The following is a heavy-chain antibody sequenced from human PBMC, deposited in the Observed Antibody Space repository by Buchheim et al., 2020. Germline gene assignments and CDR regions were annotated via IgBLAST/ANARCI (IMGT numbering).Heavy chain of an antibody. CDR3: ARGYYNGMDV. CDR2: INTEWTST. CDR1: GFTFSSYG. V-gene: IGHV3-74*01. J-gene: IGHJ6*02. Sequence: EVQLVESGGGLVQPGGSLRLSCAASGFTFSSYGLHWVRQPPGKGLVWVSRINTEWTSTDYADSVKGRFTISRDNTKNTLYLQMNSLRAEDTAVYYCARGYYNGMDVWGQGTT.